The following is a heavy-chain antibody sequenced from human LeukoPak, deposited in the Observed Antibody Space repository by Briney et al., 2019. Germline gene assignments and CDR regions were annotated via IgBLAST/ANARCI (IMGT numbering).Heavy chain of an antibody. CDR2: INHSGST. CDR1: GGSFSGYY. CDR3: ARGPDSSGWYYFDY. V-gene: IGHV4-34*01. J-gene: IGHJ4*02. D-gene: IGHD6-19*01. Sequence: PSETLSLTCAVYGGSFSGYYWSWIRQPPGKGLEWIGEINHSGSTNYNPSLKSRVTISVDTSKNQFSLKLSSVTAADTAVYYCARGPDSSGWYYFDYWGQGTLVTVSS.